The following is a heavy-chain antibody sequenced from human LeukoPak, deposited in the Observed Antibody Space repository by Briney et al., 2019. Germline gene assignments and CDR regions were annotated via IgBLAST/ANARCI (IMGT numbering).Heavy chain of an antibody. D-gene: IGHD3-22*01. V-gene: IGHV3-53*05. CDR1: GFTVSSNY. CDR2: IYSGGST. J-gene: IGHJ4*02. CDR3: ARERYDSRWYTFGS. Sequence: SGGSLRLSCAASGFTVSSNYMSWVRQASGKGLEWVSVIYSGGSTYYADSVKGRFTISRDNSKNTLYLQMNSLRAEDTAVYYCARERYDSRWYTFGSWGQGTLVTVSS.